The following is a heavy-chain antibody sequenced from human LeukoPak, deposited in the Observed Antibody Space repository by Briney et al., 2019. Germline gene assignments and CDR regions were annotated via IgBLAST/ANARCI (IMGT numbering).Heavy chain of an antibody. CDR2: IYYSGST. J-gene: IGHJ4*02. CDR1: GGSISSYY. D-gene: IGHD6-13*01. Sequence: SETLSLTCTVSGGSISSYYWNWIRQPPGKGLEWLGYIYYSGSTNYNPSLKSRVTISVDTSKNQFSLKLSSVTAADTAVYYCARRRADYGYSSSWYVEYYFDYWGQGTLVTVSS. CDR3: ARRRADYGYSSSWYVEYYFDY. V-gene: IGHV4-59*08.